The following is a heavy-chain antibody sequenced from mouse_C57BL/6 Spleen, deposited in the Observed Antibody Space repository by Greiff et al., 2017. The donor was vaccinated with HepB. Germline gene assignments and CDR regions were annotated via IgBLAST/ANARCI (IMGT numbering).Heavy chain of an antibody. CDR3: ASSRIYYDYAGNAMDY. CDR1: GYTFTSYW. J-gene: IGHJ4*01. CDR2: INPSSGYT. Sequence: QVQLQQSGAELAKPGASVKLSCKASGYTFTSYWMHWVKQRPGQGLEWIGYINPSSGYTKYDQKFKDKATLTADKSSSTAYMQLSSLTYEDSAVYYCASSRIYYDYAGNAMDYWGQGTSVTVSS. D-gene: IGHD2-4*01. V-gene: IGHV1-7*01.